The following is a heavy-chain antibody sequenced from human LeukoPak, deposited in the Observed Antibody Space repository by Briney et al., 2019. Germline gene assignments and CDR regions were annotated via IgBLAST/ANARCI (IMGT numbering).Heavy chain of an antibody. CDR1: GGSLISHY. J-gene: IGHJ6*02. CDR2: IYYSGTA. D-gene: IGHD6-6*01. Sequence: SETLFLTCTVSGGSLISHYWSWLRQPPGKGLECIGKIYYSGTAKYNPSLKSRVTISVDPAKNQFSLRLASVTAADTAVYFCVRDNGSRDGSTSPNYYYGMDVWGQGTTVTVSS. CDR3: VRDNGSRDGSTSPNYYYGMDV. V-gene: IGHV4-59*11.